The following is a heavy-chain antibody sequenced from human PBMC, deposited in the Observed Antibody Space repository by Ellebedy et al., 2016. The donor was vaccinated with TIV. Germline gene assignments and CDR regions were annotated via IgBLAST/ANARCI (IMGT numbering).Heavy chain of an antibody. Sequence: GGSLRLSCAASGVTFSSFAMSWVRQAPGKGLEWVSTISGSGGSTYYADSVKGRFTISRDNSKSTLFLQMNGLRAEDTAVYYCAKDRGYGDHGYYGMDVWGQGTTVTVSS. D-gene: IGHD4-17*01. J-gene: IGHJ6*02. CDR1: GVTFSSFA. CDR3: AKDRGYGDHGYYGMDV. CDR2: ISGSGGST. V-gene: IGHV3-23*01.